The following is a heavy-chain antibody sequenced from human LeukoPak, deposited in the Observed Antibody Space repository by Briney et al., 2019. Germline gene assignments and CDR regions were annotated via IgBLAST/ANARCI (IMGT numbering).Heavy chain of an antibody. CDR2: INSDGSST. CDR3: ARGSDYGDY. J-gene: IGHJ4*02. V-gene: IGHV3-74*01. D-gene: IGHD3-3*01. CDR1: GFTFSGYW. Sequence: GGSLRLSCAASGFTFSGYWMYWVRQAPGKGLVWVSRINSDGSSTNYADSVKGRFTISRDNAKDTLYLQMNSLRAEDTAVYYCARGSDYGDYWGQGTLVTVAS.